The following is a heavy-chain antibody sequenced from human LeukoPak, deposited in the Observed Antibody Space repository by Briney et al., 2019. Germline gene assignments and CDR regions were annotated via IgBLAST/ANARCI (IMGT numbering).Heavy chain of an antibody. D-gene: IGHD6-13*01. V-gene: IGHV3-7*03. J-gene: IGHJ2*01. Sequence: QAGGSLRLSCTASGFSFSNYWMSWVRQAPGKGLEWVASIKQDESEKYYVDSVKGRFTTSRDNAKSSLYLQMNALRGEDTAVYYCAREGQQLVDSWYFDLWGRGTLVTVSS. CDR1: GFSFSNYW. CDR2: IKQDESEK. CDR3: AREGQQLVDSWYFDL.